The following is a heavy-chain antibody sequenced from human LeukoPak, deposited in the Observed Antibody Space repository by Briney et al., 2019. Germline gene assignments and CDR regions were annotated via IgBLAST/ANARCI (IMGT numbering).Heavy chain of an antibody. J-gene: IGHJ4*02. CDR2: ISGSSYYI. Sequence: GGSLRLSRVASGFTFSSYTVNWVRQTPGKGLEWVSSISGSSYYIYYADSVRGRFTISRDNAENSAYLQMNSLRAEDTAVYYCAKSAKGYQLLSGFDYWGQGTLVTVSS. D-gene: IGHD2-2*01. CDR3: AKSAKGYQLLSGFDY. CDR1: GFTFSSYT. V-gene: IGHV3-21*01.